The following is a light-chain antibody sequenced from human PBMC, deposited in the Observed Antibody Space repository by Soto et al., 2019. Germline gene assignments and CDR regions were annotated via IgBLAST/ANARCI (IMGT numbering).Light chain of an antibody. Sequence: AIRMTQSPSSFSASTGDRVTITCRASQGISSYLAWYQQKPGKAPKLLIYAASTLQSGVPSRFSGSGSGTEFTLTISNLQPDDFATYYCQQYDSYSSGPFGQGTKVEIK. J-gene: IGKJ1*01. CDR1: QGISSY. CDR2: AAS. V-gene: IGKV1-8*01. CDR3: QQYDSYSSGP.